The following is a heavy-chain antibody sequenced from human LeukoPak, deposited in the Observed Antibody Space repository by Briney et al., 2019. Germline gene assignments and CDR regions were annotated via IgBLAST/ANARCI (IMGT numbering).Heavy chain of an antibody. CDR2: IFHTGKT. V-gene: IGHV4-4*02. CDR3: ARDYWFGELFDY. CDR1: GDSISTYNW. J-gene: IGHJ4*02. Sequence: SETLSLTCSVSGDSISTYNWWSWVRQPPGKGLEWIGEIFHTGKTNYNPSLKTRVTLSVDKSMNQLSLKLSSVTAADTAVYYCARDYWFGELFDYWGQGTLVTVSS. D-gene: IGHD3-10*01.